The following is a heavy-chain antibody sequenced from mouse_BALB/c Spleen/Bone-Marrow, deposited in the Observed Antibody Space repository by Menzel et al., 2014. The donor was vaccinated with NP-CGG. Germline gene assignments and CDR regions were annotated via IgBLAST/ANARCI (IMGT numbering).Heavy chain of an antibody. CDR1: GYTFTTYW. J-gene: IGHJ2*01. V-gene: IGHV1-7*01. D-gene: IGHD4-1*01. CDR3: ANWAYYFDY. CDR2: IKPSTGYT. Sequence: QVQLQQSGAELAKPGASVKMSCKASGYTFTTYWMHWVKQRPGQGLEWIGYIKPSTGYTENNQKSKDKATLTVDSSSSTAYMQLSSLTSEDSAVYYCANWAYYFDYWGQGTALTVSS.